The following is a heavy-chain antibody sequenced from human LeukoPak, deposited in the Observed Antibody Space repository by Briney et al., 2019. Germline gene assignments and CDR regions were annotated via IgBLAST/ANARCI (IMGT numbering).Heavy chain of an antibody. D-gene: IGHD4-17*01. CDR2: IYLRGNT. Sequence: SETLSLTCAISGGSISSSNWWTWVRQPPGKGLEWVGEIYLRGNTNYNPSLESRVTISVDGSKTQLSLRLESVTAADTAVYYCARGTITTVTDSWGPGTLVTVSS. CDR3: ARGTITTVTDS. CDR1: GGSISSSNW. J-gene: IGHJ4*02. V-gene: IGHV4-4*02.